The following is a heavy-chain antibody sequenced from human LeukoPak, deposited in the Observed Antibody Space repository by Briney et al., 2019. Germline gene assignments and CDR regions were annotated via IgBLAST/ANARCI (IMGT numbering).Heavy chain of an antibody. CDR2: ISGSGGST. CDR1: RFSFSGYA. CDR3: AKGIRDYYYGMDV. J-gene: IGHJ6*02. Sequence: GGSLRLSCAASRFSFSGYAMSWVRQAPGKGLEWVSAISGSGGSTYYADSVKGRFTISRDNSKNTLYLQMNSLRAEDTAVYYCAKGIRDYYYGMDVWGQGTTVTVSS. V-gene: IGHV3-23*01.